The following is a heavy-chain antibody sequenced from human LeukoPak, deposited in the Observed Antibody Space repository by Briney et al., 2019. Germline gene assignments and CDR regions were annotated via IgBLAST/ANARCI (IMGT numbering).Heavy chain of an antibody. Sequence: GSRRLSCAASGFTVGINYLTWVRQAPGKGLEWVSVIYSGGNTYYADSVKGRFTISRDNSKNTLYLQMNSLRAEDTAVYYCARDMTTETTGDYWGQGTLVTVSS. CDR1: GFTVGINY. D-gene: IGHD4-17*01. V-gene: IGHV3-66*01. J-gene: IGHJ4*02. CDR3: ARDMTTETTGDY. CDR2: IYSGGNT.